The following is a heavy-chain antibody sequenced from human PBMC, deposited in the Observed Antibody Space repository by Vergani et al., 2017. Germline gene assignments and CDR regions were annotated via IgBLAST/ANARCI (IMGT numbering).Heavy chain of an antibody. J-gene: IGHJ2*01. CDR2: INWNSDSI. CDR1: GFTFDDYA. CDR3: VKDIAASGNYWYFDL. V-gene: IGHV3-9*01. Sequence: EVQLVESGGGLVQPGRSLRLSCAASGFTFDDYAMHWVRQAPGKGLEWVSGINWNSDSIAYADSVKGRVTISRDNANNSLYLQMNSLRAEDTALYYCVKDIAASGNYWYFDLWGRGTLVTVSS. D-gene: IGHD6-13*01.